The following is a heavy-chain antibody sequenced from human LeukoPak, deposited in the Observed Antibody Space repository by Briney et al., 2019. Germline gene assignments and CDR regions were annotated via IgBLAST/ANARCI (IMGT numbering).Heavy chain of an antibody. CDR2: IRSKADGGTT. CDR1: RFTFGDYV. J-gene: IGHJ3*02. D-gene: IGHD3-22*01. Sequence: SLTLSRTAYRFTFGDYVIRWVRQAPGNGLEWVGFIRSKADGGTTKNAASVKGRFTISRDDYRSIASLNMKSLKTEDKDVYYCTRRYDYDSSGYYYVRDAFDIWGQGTMVTVSS. CDR3: TRRYDYDSSGYYYVRDAFDI. V-gene: IGHV3-49*04.